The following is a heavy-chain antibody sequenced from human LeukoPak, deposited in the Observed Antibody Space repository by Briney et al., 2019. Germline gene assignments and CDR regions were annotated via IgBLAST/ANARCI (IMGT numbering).Heavy chain of an antibody. CDR3: VSFYETY. CDR1: GFTVNSNY. J-gene: IGHJ4*02. Sequence: GGSLRLSCAASGFTVNSNYMNWVRQAPGKGLEWVSSISSSSSYIYYADSVKGRFTISKDNAKNTVYLQMNSLRAEDTAVYYCVSFYETYWGRGTLVTVSS. CDR2: ISSSSSYI. D-gene: IGHD2/OR15-2a*01. V-gene: IGHV3-21*01.